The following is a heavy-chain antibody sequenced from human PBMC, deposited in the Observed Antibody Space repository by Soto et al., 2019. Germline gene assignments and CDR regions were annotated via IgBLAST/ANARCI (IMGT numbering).Heavy chain of an antibody. J-gene: IGHJ3*02. CDR1: GYTFTGYY. V-gene: IGHV1-2*04. CDR3: ARDGTGDRGDAFDI. Sequence: SSVKVSCKASGYTFTGYYMHWVRQAPGQGLEWMGWIHPNSGGTNYAQKFQGWVTMTRDTSISTAYMELSRLRSDDTAVYYCARDGTGDRGDAFDIWGQGTMVTVSS. D-gene: IGHD7-27*01. CDR2: IHPNSGGT.